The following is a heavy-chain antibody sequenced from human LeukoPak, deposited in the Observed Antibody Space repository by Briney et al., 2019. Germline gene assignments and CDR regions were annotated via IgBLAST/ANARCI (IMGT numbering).Heavy chain of an antibody. Sequence: ASVKVSCKAAGYTFTGYYMNWVRQATGQGLEWMGWMNPNSGNTGYAQKFQGRVTMTRNTSISTAYMELSSLRSEDTAVYYCARGGYYSEWIIWGQGTMVTVSS. V-gene: IGHV1-8*02. CDR3: ARGGYYSEWII. J-gene: IGHJ3*02. CDR1: GYTFTGYY. CDR2: MNPNSGNT. D-gene: IGHD3-22*01.